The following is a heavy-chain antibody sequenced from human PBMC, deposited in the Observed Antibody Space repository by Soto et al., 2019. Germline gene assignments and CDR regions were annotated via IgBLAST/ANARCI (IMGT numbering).Heavy chain of an antibody. D-gene: IGHD6-19*01. CDR2: ISYDGSNK. Sequence: GGSLRLSCAASGFTFSSYGMHWVRQAPGKGLEWVAVISYDGSNKYYADSVKGRFTISRDNSKNTLYLQMNSLRAEGTAAYYCAKVGLRYSSGWYEEGYYGMDVWGQGTTVTVSS. CDR1: GFTFSSYG. V-gene: IGHV3-30*18. J-gene: IGHJ6*02. CDR3: AKVGLRYSSGWYEEGYYGMDV.